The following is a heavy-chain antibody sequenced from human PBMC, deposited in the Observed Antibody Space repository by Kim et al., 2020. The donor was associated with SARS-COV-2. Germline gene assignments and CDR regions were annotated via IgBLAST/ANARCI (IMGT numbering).Heavy chain of an antibody. V-gene: IGHV1-69*01. D-gene: IGHD2-15*01. J-gene: IGHJ4*02. CDR3: ARDQVEGYYFDY. Sequence: NYDQKFQGRVTITADESTSTAYMELSSLRSEDTAVYYCARDQVEGYYFDYWGQGTLVTVSS.